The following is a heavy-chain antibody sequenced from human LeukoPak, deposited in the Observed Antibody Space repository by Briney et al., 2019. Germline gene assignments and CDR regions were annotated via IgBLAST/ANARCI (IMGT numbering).Heavy chain of an antibody. CDR1: GYTFTGYY. CDR2: INPNSGGT. CDR3: ARDQNEIIVLMVYAKPLPPVGFDP. Sequence: GASVKVSCKASGYTFTGYYMHWVRQAPGQGLEWMGWINPNSGGTNYAQKFQGRVTMTRDTSISTAYMELSRLRSDDTAVYYCARDQNEIIVLMVYAKPLPPVGFDPWGQGTLVTVSS. J-gene: IGHJ5*02. D-gene: IGHD2-8*01. V-gene: IGHV1-2*02.